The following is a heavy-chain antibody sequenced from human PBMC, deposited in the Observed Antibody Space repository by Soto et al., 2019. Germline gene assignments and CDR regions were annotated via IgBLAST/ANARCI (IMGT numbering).Heavy chain of an antibody. Sequence: SGPTLVNPTQPLTLTCTFSGFSLSTSGMCVSWIRQPPGKALEWLARIDWDDDKYYSTSLKTRLTISKDTSKNQVVLTMTNMDPVDTATYYCARIPNTIFGVDVFDYWGQGTLVTVSS. V-gene: IGHV2-70*11. D-gene: IGHD3-3*01. CDR3: ARIPNTIFGVDVFDY. J-gene: IGHJ4*02. CDR2: IDWDDDK. CDR1: GFSLSTSGMC.